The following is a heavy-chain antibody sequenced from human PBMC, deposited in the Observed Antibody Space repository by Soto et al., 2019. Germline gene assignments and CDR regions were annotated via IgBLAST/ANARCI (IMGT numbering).Heavy chain of an antibody. V-gene: IGHV4-31*03. CDR2: IYYSGST. D-gene: IGHD6-6*01. J-gene: IGHJ4*02. CDR1: GGSISSGGYY. CDR3: ARDSEYSSSSGGDRFDY. Sequence: SETLSLTCTVSGGSISSGGYYWSWIRQHPGKGLEWIGYIYYSGSTYYNPSLKSRVTISVDTSKNQFSLKLSSVTAADTAVYYCARDSEYSSSSGGDRFDYWGQGTLVTVSS.